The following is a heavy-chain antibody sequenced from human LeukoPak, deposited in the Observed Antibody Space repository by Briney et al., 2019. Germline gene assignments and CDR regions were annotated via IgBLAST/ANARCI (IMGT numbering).Heavy chain of an antibody. D-gene: IGHD3-10*01. CDR2: ISSSGGRT. J-gene: IGHJ4*02. V-gene: IGHV3-23*01. CDR3: AKEPKCYGSGSYDY. CDR1: GFTFSSYG. Sequence: GGSLRLSCAASGFTFSSYGMSWVRQAPGKGLEWVSAISSSGGRTYYADSVKGRFTISRDNSKNTLYLQMNSLRADDTAVYYCAKEPKCYGSGSYDYWGQGTLVTVSS.